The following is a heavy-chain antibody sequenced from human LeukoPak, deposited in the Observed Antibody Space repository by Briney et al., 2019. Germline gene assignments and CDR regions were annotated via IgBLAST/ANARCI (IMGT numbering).Heavy chain of an antibody. CDR2: IYTSGST. D-gene: IGHD2-15*01. Sequence: SETLSLTCTVSGGSISSYYWSWIRQPPGKGLEWIGYIYTSGSTSYNPSLKSRVTISVDTSKNQFSLKLTSLTAADTAVYYCVRHLSAGRPAFDIWGQGTMVTVSS. CDR3: VRHLSAGRPAFDI. CDR1: GGSISSYY. V-gene: IGHV4-4*09. J-gene: IGHJ3*02.